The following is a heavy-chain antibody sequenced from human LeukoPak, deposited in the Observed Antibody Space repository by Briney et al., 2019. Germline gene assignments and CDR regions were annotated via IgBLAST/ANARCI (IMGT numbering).Heavy chain of an antibody. CDR2: IYYSGST. D-gene: IGHD6-13*01. CDR1: GGSFSGYY. V-gene: IGHV4-59*01. J-gene: IGHJ5*02. Sequence: SETLSLTCAVYGGSFSGYYWSWIRQPPGKGLEWIGYIYYSGSTNYNPSLKSRVTISVDTSKNQFSLKLSSVTAADTAVYYCARDLFLAAAGGGGFDPWGQGTLVTVSS. CDR3: ARDLFLAAAGGGGFDP.